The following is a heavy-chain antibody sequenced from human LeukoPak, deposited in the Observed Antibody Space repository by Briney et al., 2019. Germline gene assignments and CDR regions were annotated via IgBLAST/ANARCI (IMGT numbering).Heavy chain of an antibody. V-gene: IGHV4-34*01. CDR2: INHSGST. CDR3: ARVGVATTTDY. D-gene: IGHD3-3*01. J-gene: IGHJ4*02. CDR1: GGSFSGYY. Sequence: KPSETLSLTCAVYGGSFSGYYWSWIRQPPGKGLEWIGEINHSGSTNYNPSLKSRVTISVDMSKNQFSLKLSSVTAADTAVYYCARVGVATTTDYWGQGTLVAVSS.